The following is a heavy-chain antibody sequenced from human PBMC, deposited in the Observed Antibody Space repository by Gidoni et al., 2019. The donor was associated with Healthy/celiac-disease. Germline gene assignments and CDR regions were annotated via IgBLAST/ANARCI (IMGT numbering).Heavy chain of an antibody. J-gene: IGHJ3*02. Sequence: EVQLVQSGAEVKKPGESLRISCKGSGYSFTSYWISWVRQMPGKGLEWMGRIDPSDSYTNYSPSFQGHVTISADKSISTAYLQWSSLKASDTAMYYCASHRGLYSSGYYNDAFDIWGQGTMVTVSS. CDR3: ASHRGLYSSGYYNDAFDI. CDR1: GYSFTSYW. V-gene: IGHV5-10-1*03. CDR2: IDPSDSYT. D-gene: IGHD3-22*01.